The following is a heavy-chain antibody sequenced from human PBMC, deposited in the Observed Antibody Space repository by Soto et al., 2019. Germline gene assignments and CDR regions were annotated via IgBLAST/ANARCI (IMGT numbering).Heavy chain of an antibody. V-gene: IGHV3-7*01. Sequence: EVQLVESGGGLVQPGGSLRLSCAATGFIFSSYWMSWVRQAPGKGLEWVANIKQDGSEKYYVDSAKGRFTTSRDNAKNSLHLQMNSLRAEDTAVYYCASGFNSALDTRGQGKMVTVSS. CDR1: GFIFSSYW. CDR2: IKQDGSEK. J-gene: IGHJ3*02. CDR3: ASGFNSALDT.